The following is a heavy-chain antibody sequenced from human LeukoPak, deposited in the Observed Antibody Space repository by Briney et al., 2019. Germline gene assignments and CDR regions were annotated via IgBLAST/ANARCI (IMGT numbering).Heavy chain of an antibody. V-gene: IGHV3-15*01. CDR1: GFTFSNAW. CDR3: TPESTAVAGSWAFDI. CDR2: VKSRSYGGTT. Sequence: PGGSLRLSCAASGFTFSNAWMSWVRQAPGKGLEWVGRVKSRSYGGTTDYAAPVRGRFTVSRDDSQNTLYLQMNSLKTEDTAVYYCTPESTAVAGSWAFDIWGQGTMVTVSS. D-gene: IGHD6-19*01. J-gene: IGHJ3*02.